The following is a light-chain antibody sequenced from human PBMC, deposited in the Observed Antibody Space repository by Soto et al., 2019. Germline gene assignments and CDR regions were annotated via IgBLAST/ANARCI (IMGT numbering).Light chain of an antibody. CDR3: QQYRT. CDR2: GAS. CDR1: QSVSSSY. Sequence: EILVTQSPCTLSLYPGERATLSCRASQSVSSSYLAWYQQKPGQAPRLLIYGASSRATGIPDRFSGSGSGTDFTLTISRLEPEDFAVYYCQQYRTFGQGTKV. J-gene: IGKJ1*01. V-gene: IGKV3-20*01.